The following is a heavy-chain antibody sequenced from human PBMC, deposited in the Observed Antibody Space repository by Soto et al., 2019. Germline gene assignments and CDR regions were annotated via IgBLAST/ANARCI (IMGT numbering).Heavy chain of an antibody. J-gene: IGHJ4*02. CDR1: GFTFSSYG. D-gene: IGHD3-9*01. CDR3: AKDQVLRYFDWPTTLYY. CDR2: ISYDGSNK. V-gene: IGHV3-30*18. Sequence: GGSLRLSCAASGFTFSSYGMHWVRQGPGKGLEWVAVISYDGSNKYYADSVKGRFTISRDNSKNTLYLQMNSLRAEDTAVYYCAKDQVLRYFDWPTTLYYWGQGTLVTVSS.